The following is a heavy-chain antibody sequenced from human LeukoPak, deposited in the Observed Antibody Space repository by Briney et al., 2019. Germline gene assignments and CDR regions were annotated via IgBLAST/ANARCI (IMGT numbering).Heavy chain of an antibody. CDR2: ISSSSSYI. D-gene: IGHD3-10*01. CDR3: ARAGYGSGSHDY. J-gene: IGHJ4*02. CDR1: GFTFSSYS. Sequence: GGSLRLSCAASGFTFSSYSMNWARQAPGKGLEWVSSISSSSSYIYYADSVKGRFTISRDNAKNSLYLQMNSLGAEDTAVYYCARAGYGSGSHDYWGQGTLVTVSS. V-gene: IGHV3-21*01.